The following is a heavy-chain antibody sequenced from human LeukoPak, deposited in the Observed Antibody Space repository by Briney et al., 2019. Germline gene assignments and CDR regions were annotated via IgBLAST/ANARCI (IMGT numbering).Heavy chain of an antibody. CDR3: ARLPSGHYYDSSGYSTPSRWYYFDY. D-gene: IGHD3-22*01. Sequence: GESLKISCKGSGYSFTSYWIGWVRQMPGKGLEWMGIIYPGDSDTRYSPSFQGQVTISADKSISTAYLQWSSLKASDTAMYYCARLPSGHYYDSSGYSTPSRWYYFDYWGQGTLVTVSS. CDR1: GYSFTSYW. V-gene: IGHV5-51*01. CDR2: IYPGDSDT. J-gene: IGHJ4*02.